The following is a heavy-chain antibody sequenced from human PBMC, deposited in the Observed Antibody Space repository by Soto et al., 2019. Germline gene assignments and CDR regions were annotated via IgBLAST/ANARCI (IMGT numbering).Heavy chain of an antibody. V-gene: IGHV1-18*04. CDR3: ARAAYEILTGYYRR. J-gene: IGHJ4*02. D-gene: IGHD3-9*01. CDR2: ISAYNGNT. CDR1: GYTFTGYY. Sequence: ASVKVSCKASGYTFTGYYMHWVRQAPGQGLEWMGWISAYNGNTNYAQKFQDRVTMTTDTSTSTAYMELRSLRSDDTAVYYCARAAYEILTGYYRRWGQGTLVTVSS.